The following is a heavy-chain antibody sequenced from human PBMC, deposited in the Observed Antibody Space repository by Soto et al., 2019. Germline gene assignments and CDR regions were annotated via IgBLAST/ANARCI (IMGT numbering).Heavy chain of an antibody. CDR2: ISGSGGST. Sequence: PGGSLRLSCAASGFTFSSYAMSWVRQAPGKGLEWVSAISGSGGSTYYADSVKGRFTISRDNSKNTLYLQMNSLRAEDTAVYYCASVGSIVVVPAATDVPPAPWGQGTLVTVSS. D-gene: IGHD2-2*01. CDR1: GFTFSSYA. V-gene: IGHV3-23*01. J-gene: IGHJ5*02. CDR3: ASVGSIVVVPAATDVPPAP.